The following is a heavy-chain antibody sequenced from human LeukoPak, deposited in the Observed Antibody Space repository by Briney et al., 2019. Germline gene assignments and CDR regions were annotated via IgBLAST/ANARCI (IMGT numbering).Heavy chain of an antibody. Sequence: ASVKVSCKTSGYTFTSYGISWVRQGPGQGVEWMGWISAYNGNTNYAQKLQGRVTMTTDTSTSTAYMELRSLRSDDTAVYYCARGVYSGSYGYYYGMDVWGQGTTVTVSS. V-gene: IGHV1-18*01. D-gene: IGHD1-26*01. CDR1: GYTFTSYG. CDR2: ISAYNGNT. CDR3: ARGVYSGSYGYYYGMDV. J-gene: IGHJ6*02.